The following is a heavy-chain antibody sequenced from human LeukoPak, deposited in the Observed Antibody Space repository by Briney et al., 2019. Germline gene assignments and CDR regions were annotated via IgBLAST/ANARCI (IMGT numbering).Heavy chain of an antibody. CDR1: GFTFSSYW. J-gene: IGHJ4*02. CDR3: VRESRTDYYGDF. Sequence: GGSLRLSCAASGFTFSSYWMHWVRQVPGKGLVWVSRIKSDGSSTSYADSVKGRLTMSRDNAKNTLYLQMNSLRAEDTAVYYCVRESRTDYYGDFWGQGTLVTVSS. D-gene: IGHD3-10*01. V-gene: IGHV3-74*01. CDR2: IKSDGSST.